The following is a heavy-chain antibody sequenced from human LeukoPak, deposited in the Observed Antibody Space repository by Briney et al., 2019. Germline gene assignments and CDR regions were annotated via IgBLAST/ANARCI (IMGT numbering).Heavy chain of an antibody. CDR2: IYYSGST. Sequence: SETLSLTCTVSGGSISSSSYYWGWIRQPPGKGLEWIGSIYYSGSTYYNPSLKSRVTISVDTSKNQFSLKLSSVPAADTAVYYCASSSNYYDSSGYWRVGGQGTLVTVSS. D-gene: IGHD3-22*01. V-gene: IGHV4-39*01. CDR3: ASSSNYYDSSGYWRV. J-gene: IGHJ4*02. CDR1: GGSISSSSYY.